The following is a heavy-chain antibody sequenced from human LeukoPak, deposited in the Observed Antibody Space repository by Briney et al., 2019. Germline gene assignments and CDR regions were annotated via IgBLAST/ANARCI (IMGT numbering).Heavy chain of an antibody. J-gene: IGHJ5*02. CDR1: GYFISSGYY. CDR3: ARHGSWTYFDP. D-gene: IGHD3/OR15-3a*01. V-gene: IGHV4-38-2*01. CDR2: IYHSGST. Sequence: SETLSLTCAVSGYFISSGYYWGWIRQPPGKGLGGVGIIYHSGSTYYDPSLKRRVTISVDTSKNQFSLKVSSVTAADAAVYYCARHGSWTYFDPWGQGTLVTVSS.